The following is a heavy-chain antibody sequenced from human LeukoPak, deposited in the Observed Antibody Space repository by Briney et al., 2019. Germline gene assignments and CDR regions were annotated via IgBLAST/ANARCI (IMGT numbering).Heavy chain of an antibody. D-gene: IGHD3-3*01. J-gene: IGHJ4*02. Sequence: GSSVRVSCKASGGTFSSYAISWVRQAPGQGLEWMGRIIPILGIANYAQKFQGRVTITADKSTSTAYMELSSLRSEDTAVYYCARELWSGYPHQSNYYFDYWGQGTLVTVSS. CDR3: ARELWSGYPHQSNYYFDY. V-gene: IGHV1-69*04. CDR1: GGTFSSYA. CDR2: IIPILGIA.